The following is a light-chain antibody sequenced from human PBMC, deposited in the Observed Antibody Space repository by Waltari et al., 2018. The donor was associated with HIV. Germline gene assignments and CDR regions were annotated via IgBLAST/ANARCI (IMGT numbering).Light chain of an antibody. CDR2: DVS. CDR1: SSDVGGCNY. J-gene: IGLJ3*02. Sequence: QSALTQPASVSGSPGQSITISCTGTSSDVGGCNYVSWYQQHPGKAPKLMIYDVSKRPSGVSNRFSGSKSGNTASLTISGLQAEDEADYYCCSYAGSSTWVFGGGTKLTVL. V-gene: IGLV2-23*02. CDR3: CSYAGSSTWV.